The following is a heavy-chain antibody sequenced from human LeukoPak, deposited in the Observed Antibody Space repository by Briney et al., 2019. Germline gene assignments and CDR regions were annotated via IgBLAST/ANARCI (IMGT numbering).Heavy chain of an antibody. CDR1: GFTFSSYA. Sequence: GGSLRLSCAASGFTFSSYAMHWARQAPGKGLEYVSAISSNGGSTYYANSVKGRFTISRDNSKNTLYLQMGSLRAEDMAVYYCARVDYGDDGFDYWGQGTLVTVSS. D-gene: IGHD4-17*01. V-gene: IGHV3-64*01. CDR3: ARVDYGDDGFDY. J-gene: IGHJ4*02. CDR2: ISSNGGST.